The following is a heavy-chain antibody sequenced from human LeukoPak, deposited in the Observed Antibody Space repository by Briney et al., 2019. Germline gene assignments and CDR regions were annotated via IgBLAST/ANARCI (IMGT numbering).Heavy chain of an antibody. CDR3: ARVKQPDYYYGMDV. CDR1: GGSISSSNW. CDR2: IYHSGST. J-gene: IGHJ6*02. Sequence: PSETLSLTCAVSGGSISSSNWWSWVRQPPGKGLEWIGEIYHSGSTNYNPSLKSRVTISVDKSKNQFSLKLSSVTAADTAVYYCARVKQPDYYYGMDVWGQGTTVTVSS. V-gene: IGHV4-4*02. D-gene: IGHD6-13*01.